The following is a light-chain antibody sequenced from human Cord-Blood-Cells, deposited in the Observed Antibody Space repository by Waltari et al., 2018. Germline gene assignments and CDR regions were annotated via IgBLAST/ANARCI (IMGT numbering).Light chain of an antibody. CDR3: QQSYSTPVT. J-gene: IGKJ3*01. CDR2: AAY. CDR1: QSIRSY. V-gene: IGKV1-39*01. Sequence: DIQMTQSPSSLSASVGDRVTITCRASQSIRSYLNWYQQKPGKAPQLLIYAAYSLQSGVPSRFSGSGAGTDFTLTISSLQPEDCATYYCQQSYSTPVTFGPGTKVAIK.